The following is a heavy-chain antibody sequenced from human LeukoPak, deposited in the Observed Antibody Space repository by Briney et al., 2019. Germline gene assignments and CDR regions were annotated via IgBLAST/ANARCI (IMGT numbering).Heavy chain of an antibody. CDR1: GYTFTVYY. CDR2: INPNSGGT. J-gene: IGHJ1*01. D-gene: IGHD6-13*01. V-gene: IGHV1-2*02. Sequence: ASLTVSFKASGYTFTVYYMHWVRQAPGQGLEWMGWINPNSGGTNYAQKFQGRVTMTRDTSISTAYMELSRLRSDDTAVYYCARDVRAAAGIEHWGQGTLVTVSS. CDR3: ARDVRAAAGIEH.